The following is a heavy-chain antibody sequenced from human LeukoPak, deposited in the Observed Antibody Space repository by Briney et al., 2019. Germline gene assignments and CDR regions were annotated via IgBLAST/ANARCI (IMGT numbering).Heavy chain of an antibody. D-gene: IGHD5-18*01. CDR3: ARDVDTAMVGGFFDY. J-gene: IGHJ4*02. V-gene: IGHV3-7*01. CDR2: IKQDGSEK. Sequence: GGSLRLSCAASGFTFSSYWMSWVRQAPGKGLEWVANIKQDGSEKYYVDSVKGRFTISRDNAKNSLYLQMNSLRAEDTAVYYCARDVDTAMVGGFFDYWGQGTLVTVSS. CDR1: GFTFSSYW.